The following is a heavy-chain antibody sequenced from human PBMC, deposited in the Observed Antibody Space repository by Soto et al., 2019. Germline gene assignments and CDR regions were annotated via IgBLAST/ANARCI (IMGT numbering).Heavy chain of an antibody. CDR3: ASAAVAGNYFDY. Sequence: SETLSLTCTVSGGSISSYYWSWIRQPPGKGLEWIGYIYYSGSTNYNPSLKSRVTISVDTSKNQFSLKLSSVTAADTAVYYCASAAVAGNYFDYWGQGTLVTVSS. CDR2: IYYSGST. V-gene: IGHV4-59*08. CDR1: GGSISSYY. J-gene: IGHJ4*02. D-gene: IGHD6-19*01.